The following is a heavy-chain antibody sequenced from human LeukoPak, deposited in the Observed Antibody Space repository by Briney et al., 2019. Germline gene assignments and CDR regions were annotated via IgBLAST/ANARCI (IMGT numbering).Heavy chain of an antibody. CDR2: INHSGST. Sequence: PSDTLSLTCGVYGGPLSGYYWSWLRQPPGKGLEWIGEINHSGSTNYNPSLKSRVTISLDTSKNQFSLRLSSVTAADTAVYYGARKRGRPTGADFRAWGQGTLVTVSS. CDR3: ARKRGRPTGADFRA. J-gene: IGHJ4*02. V-gene: IGHV4-34*01. D-gene: IGHD1-14*01. CDR1: GGPLSGYY.